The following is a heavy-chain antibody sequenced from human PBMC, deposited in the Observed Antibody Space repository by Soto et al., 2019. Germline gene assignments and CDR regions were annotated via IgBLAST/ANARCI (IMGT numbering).Heavy chain of an antibody. CDR3: ARGPNWGYRFDS. CDR1: GGTFSGHA. Sequence: QVQLVQSGAEVKKPGSSVKVSCEASGGTFSGHAISWVRQAPGQGPEWMGGLIPLFGTTQHAQNFQGRRTIAADKSTSRADMELTSLRFEATAIYYCARGPNWGYRFDSWGQGTLVTVSS. CDR2: LIPLFGTT. D-gene: IGHD7-27*01. V-gene: IGHV1-69*06. J-gene: IGHJ4*02.